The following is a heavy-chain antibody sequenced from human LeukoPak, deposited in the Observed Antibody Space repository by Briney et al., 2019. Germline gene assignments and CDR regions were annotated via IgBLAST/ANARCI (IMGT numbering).Heavy chain of an antibody. CDR2: IIPIFGIA. CDR1: GGTFSSCA. D-gene: IGHD5-12*01. V-gene: IGHV1-69*04. Sequence: SVKVSCKASGGTFSSCAISWVRQAPGQGLEWMGRIIPIFGIANYAQKFQGRVTITADKSTSTAYMELSSLRSEDTAVYYCARDQEVATLYFDYWGQGTLVTVSS. J-gene: IGHJ4*02. CDR3: ARDQEVATLYFDY.